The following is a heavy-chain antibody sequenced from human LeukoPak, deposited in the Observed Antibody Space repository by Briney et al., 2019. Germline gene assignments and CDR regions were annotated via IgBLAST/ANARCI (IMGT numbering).Heavy chain of an antibody. CDR1: GFTFSRYA. CDR2: INGNGITT. CDR3: ARSYDSSGIDY. D-gene: IGHD3-22*01. Sequence: GGSLRLSCVASGFTFSRYAMSWVRQPPGKGLEWVSAINGNGITTYYVDSVKGRFTISRDNSKNTLYLQMNSLRAEDTAVYYCARSYDSSGIDYWGQGTLVTVSS. V-gene: IGHV3-23*01. J-gene: IGHJ4*02.